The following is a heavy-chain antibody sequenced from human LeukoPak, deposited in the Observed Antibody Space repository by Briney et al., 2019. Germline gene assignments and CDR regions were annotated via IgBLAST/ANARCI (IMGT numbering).Heavy chain of an antibody. V-gene: IGHV1-2*02. Sequence: ASVKVSCKASGYTFTGYYIHWLRQAPGQGLEWMGWINPSSGGTKYAQRFQGRVTMTRDTSISTAYMELSGLGSDDTAVFYCARRPVGTMVRGVSHNRFDPWGQGTLVTVSS. D-gene: IGHD3-10*01. CDR1: GYTFTGYY. J-gene: IGHJ5*02. CDR3: ARRPVGTMVRGVSHNRFDP. CDR2: INPSSGGT.